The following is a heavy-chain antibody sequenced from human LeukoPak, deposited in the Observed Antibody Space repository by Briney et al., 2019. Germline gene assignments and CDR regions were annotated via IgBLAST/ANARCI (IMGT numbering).Heavy chain of an antibody. Sequence: GGSLRLSCAASGFTFIIYAMTWARPAPGKGLEWVSAIRGTGGGGETFYADPVKGRFTISRDDANNTVYLQMSSLRAEDTAVYYCAKGDWFDSWGPGTLVTVSS. V-gene: IGHV3-23*01. CDR3: AKGDWFDS. CDR2: IRGTGGGGET. CDR1: GFTFIIYA. J-gene: IGHJ5*01.